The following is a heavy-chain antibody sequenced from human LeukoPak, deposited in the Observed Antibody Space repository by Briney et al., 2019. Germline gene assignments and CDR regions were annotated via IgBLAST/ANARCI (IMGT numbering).Heavy chain of an antibody. CDR2: ISSSGSTI. Sequence: GGSLRLSCAASGFTFSDYYTSWIRQAPGKGQEWVSYISSSGSTIYYADSVKGRFTISRDNAKNSLYLQMNSLRAEDTAVYYCARRRGRSGSYLVYWGQGTLVTVSS. CDR1: GFTFSDYY. CDR3: ARRRGRSGSYLVY. D-gene: IGHD3-10*01. V-gene: IGHV3-11*01. J-gene: IGHJ4*02.